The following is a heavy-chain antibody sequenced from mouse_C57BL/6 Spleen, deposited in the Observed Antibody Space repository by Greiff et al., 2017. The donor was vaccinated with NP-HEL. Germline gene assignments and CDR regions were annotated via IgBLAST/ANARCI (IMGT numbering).Heavy chain of an antibody. V-gene: IGHV1-81*01. CDR1: GYTFTSYG. Sequence: QVQLKESGAELARPGASVKLSCKASGYTFTSYGISWVKQRTGQGLEWIGEIYPRSGNTYYNEKFKGKATLTADKSSSTAYMELRSLTSEDSAVYFCARGAQATDFDYWGQGTTLTVSS. J-gene: IGHJ2*01. D-gene: IGHD3-2*02. CDR2: IYPRSGNT. CDR3: ARGAQATDFDY.